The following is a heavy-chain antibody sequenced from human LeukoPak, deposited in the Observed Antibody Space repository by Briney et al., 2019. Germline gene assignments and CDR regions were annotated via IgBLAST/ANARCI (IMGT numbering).Heavy chain of an antibody. Sequence: ASVKVSCKASGDSFSIYGITWARQAPGQGLEYLGWISASDGTTNYAQKVQDRVTMTTDTSTSTAYLELRSLRSEDTAVYYCARCGAAVTTHFSHWGQGTLVTVSS. CDR2: ISASDGTT. J-gene: IGHJ4*02. CDR1: GDSFSIYG. V-gene: IGHV1-18*01. D-gene: IGHD4-17*01. CDR3: ARCGAAVTTHFSH.